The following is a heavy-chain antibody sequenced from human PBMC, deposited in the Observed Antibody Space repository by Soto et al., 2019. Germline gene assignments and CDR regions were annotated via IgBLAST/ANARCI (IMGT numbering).Heavy chain of an antibody. CDR2: IYYSGST. CDR3: ARGRLGSNWIHP. J-gene: IGHJ5*02. CDR1: GGSISSGGYY. D-gene: IGHD3-16*01. V-gene: IGHV4-31*03. Sequence: SETLSLTCTVSGGSISSGGYYWSWIRQHPGKGLEWIGYIYYSGSTYYNPSLKSRVTISVDTSKNQFSLKLSSVTAADTAVYYCARGRLGSNWIHPSGQATLVSVSS.